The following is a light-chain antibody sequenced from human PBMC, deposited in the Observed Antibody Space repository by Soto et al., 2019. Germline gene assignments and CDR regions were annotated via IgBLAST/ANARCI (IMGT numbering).Light chain of an antibody. Sequence: EIVLTQSPDTLSMSPGERATLSCRASQTVGTNLAWYQQKPGQAPRLLIYGASPRASGIPARFSGSWSGTEFALTISSLQSEDFAVYYCQQYNNWPITFGQGTRLEIK. CDR2: GAS. V-gene: IGKV3-15*01. CDR3: QQYNNWPIT. CDR1: QTVGTN. J-gene: IGKJ5*01.